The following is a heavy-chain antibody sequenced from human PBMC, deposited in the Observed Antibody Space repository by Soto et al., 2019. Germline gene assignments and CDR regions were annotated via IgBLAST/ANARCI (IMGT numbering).Heavy chain of an antibody. V-gene: IGHV1-18*01. D-gene: IGHD3-16*01. J-gene: IGHJ4*02. CDR2: INAYNGKT. Sequence: QVQLVQSGAEVKKPGASVKVSCKASGYTFTSYGISWVRQAPGQGLEWMGWINAYNGKTNYAQNLEGRVTMTTDTSTSTAYMELMSLRFDDTVVYYCARDWFGIDYWCQGTRVTVSS. CDR1: GYTFTSYG. CDR3: ARDWFGIDY.